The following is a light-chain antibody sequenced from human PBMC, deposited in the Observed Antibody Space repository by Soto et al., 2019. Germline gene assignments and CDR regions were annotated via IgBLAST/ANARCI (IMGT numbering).Light chain of an antibody. CDR2: SNN. J-gene: IGLJ2*01. V-gene: IGLV1-44*01. CDR1: SSNVGTNS. CDR3: AAWDDSLSVV. Sequence: QSVLTQPPSASGTPGQRVTIACSGSSSNVGTNSVKWYQQLPGTAPKLLIHSNNQQPSGVPDRFSASKSGSSASLAISDLQSEDEAVYFCAAWDDSLSVVFGGGTKVTVL.